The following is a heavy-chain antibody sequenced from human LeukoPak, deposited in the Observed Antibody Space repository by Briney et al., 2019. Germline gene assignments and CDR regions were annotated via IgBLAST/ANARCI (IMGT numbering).Heavy chain of an antibody. Sequence: SETLSLTCTVSGGSISSSSYYWGWIRQPPGKGLEWIGSIYYRGSTYYNPSLKSRVTISVDTSKNQFSLKLSSVTAADTAVFYCARATFYNYGFGYFDLWGRGTLVTVSS. J-gene: IGHJ2*01. CDR1: GGSISSSSYY. D-gene: IGHD5-18*01. CDR3: ARATFYNYGFGYFDL. V-gene: IGHV4-39*07. CDR2: IYYRGST.